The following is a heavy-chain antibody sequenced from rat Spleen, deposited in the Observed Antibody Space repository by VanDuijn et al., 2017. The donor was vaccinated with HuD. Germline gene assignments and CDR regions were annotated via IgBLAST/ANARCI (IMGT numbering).Heavy chain of an antibody. V-gene: IGHV2S12*01. CDR1: GFSLTSDG. CDR2: VSSGGNT. Sequence: QVQLKESGPGLVQPSQTLSLTCTVSGFSLTSDGVSWVRQPPGKGLEWIAAVSSGGNTYYDSTLKSRLRISRDTSKSQVFLKSYSLQTEDTAIYFCTREGHTMDRATYWFAYWGQGTLVTVSS. CDR3: TREGHTMDRATYWFAY. J-gene: IGHJ3*01. D-gene: IGHD1-9*01.